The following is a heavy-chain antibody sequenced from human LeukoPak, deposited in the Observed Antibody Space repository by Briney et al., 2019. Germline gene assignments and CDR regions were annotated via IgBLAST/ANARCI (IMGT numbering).Heavy chain of an antibody. D-gene: IGHD3-3*01. V-gene: IGHV1-2*02. J-gene: IGHJ5*02. CDR2: INTKTGRT. CDR1: GYSFTDYY. CDR3: ARADFIDAGPYLIGP. Sequence: ASVKVSCKSSGYSFTDYYIHWVRQAPGQGLEWMGWINTKTGRTSSAGKLQGRFTMTRDPSITTVYMDMAWLTSDDTAIYFCARADFIDAGPYLIGPWGQGTLVTVSS.